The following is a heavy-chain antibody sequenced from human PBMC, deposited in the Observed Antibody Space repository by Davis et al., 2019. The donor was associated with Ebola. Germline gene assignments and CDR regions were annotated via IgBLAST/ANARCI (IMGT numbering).Heavy chain of an antibody. J-gene: IGHJ6*03. CDR1: VGTFSSYA. V-gene: IGHV1-69*13. CDR3: ARFYCSSTSCRPYYYYYMDV. Sequence: SVKVSCKASVGTFSSYAISWVRQAPGQGLEWMGGIIPIFGTANYAQKFQGRVTITADESTSTAHMELSSLRSEDTAVYYCARFYCSSTSCRPYYYYYMDVWGKGTTVTVSS. D-gene: IGHD2-2*01. CDR2: IIPIFGTA.